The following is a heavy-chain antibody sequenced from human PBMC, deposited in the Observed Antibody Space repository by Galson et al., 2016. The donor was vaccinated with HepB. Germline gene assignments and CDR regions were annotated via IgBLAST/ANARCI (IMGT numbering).Heavy chain of an antibody. CDR2: LYSGGST. V-gene: IGHV3-53*01. J-gene: IGHJ2*01. CDR1: GFIVSSSD. CDR3: AKEATATTGAKTKRVWYFDL. D-gene: IGHD1-7*01. Sequence: SLRLSCAASGFIVSSSDMSWVRQAPGKGLEWVSVLYSGGSTYYADSVKGRFTISRDDATNSLYLQMNSLRDEDTAVYYCAKEATATTGAKTKRVWYFDLWGRGTLVTVSS.